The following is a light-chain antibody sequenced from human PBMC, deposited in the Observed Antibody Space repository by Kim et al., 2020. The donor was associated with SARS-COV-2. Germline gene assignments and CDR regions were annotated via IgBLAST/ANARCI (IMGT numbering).Light chain of an antibody. V-gene: IGLV7-46*01. CDR3: LLSYSDAWV. CDR1: TGVVSSGRY. Sequence: QAVVTQEPSLTVSPGGTVTLTCGPSTGVVSSGRYPCWIQQKPGQAPRTVIYDTSNKHSWTPARFSGSLLGGKAALTLSGAQPEDEAEYYCLLSYSDAWVFGGGTQLTVL. J-gene: IGLJ7*01. CDR2: DTS.